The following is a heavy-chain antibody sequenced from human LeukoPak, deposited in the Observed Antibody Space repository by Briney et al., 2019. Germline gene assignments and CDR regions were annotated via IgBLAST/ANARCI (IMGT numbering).Heavy chain of an antibody. CDR1: GGSFSGCY. CDR2: INHSGST. Sequence: SETLSLTCAVYGGSFSGCYWSWIRQPPGKGLEWIGEINHSGSTNYNPSLKSRVTISVDTSKNQFSLKLSSVTAADTAVYYCARGPVTGTTSLWFDPWGQGTLVTVSS. CDR3: ARGPVTGTTSLWFDP. J-gene: IGHJ5*02. D-gene: IGHD1-7*01. V-gene: IGHV4-34*01.